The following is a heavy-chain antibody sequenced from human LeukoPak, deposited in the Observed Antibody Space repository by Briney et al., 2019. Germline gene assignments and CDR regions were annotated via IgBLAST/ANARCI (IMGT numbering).Heavy chain of an antibody. D-gene: IGHD3-10*01. CDR3: ARAYGSGSNYYFDY. V-gene: IGHV4-31*03. CDR2: IYYTGIT. CDR1: GGSISSGGYS. Sequence: PSETLSLTCTVSGGSISSGGYSWSWIRQYPGKGLEGIAYIYYTGITYYNPSLKSRVTISVDTSKNQFSLKLSSVTAADTAVFYCARAYGSGSNYYFDYWGQGALVTVSS. J-gene: IGHJ4*02.